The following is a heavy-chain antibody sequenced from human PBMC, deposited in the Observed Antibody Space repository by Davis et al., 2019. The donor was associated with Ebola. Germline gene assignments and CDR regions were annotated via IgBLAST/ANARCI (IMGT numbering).Heavy chain of an antibody. CDR1: GGTFSSYA. D-gene: IGHD2-15*01. CDR3: ARVSNYVREGYCSGGSCYSVGDYYYYGMDV. V-gene: IGHV1-69*13. CDR2: IIPIFGTA. Sequence: SVKVSCKASGGTFSSYAISWVRQAPGQGLEWMGGIIPIFGTANYAQKFQGRVTITADESTSTAYMELSSLRSEDTAVYYCARVSNYVREGYCSGGSCYSVGDYYYYGMDVWGQGTTVTVSS. J-gene: IGHJ6*02.